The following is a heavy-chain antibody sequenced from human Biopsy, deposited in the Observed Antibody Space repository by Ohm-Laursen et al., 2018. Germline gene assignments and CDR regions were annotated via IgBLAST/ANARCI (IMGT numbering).Heavy chain of an antibody. CDR2: MNPDSGRS. V-gene: IGHV1-8*01. CDR1: GGTFIGFD. CDR3: ALGGELGSQLVYDKSGMDV. Sequence: ASVKVSCKATGGTFIGFDINWVRQVPGQGLEWMGWMNPDSGRSNWAAKFQGRLSMTRITSVSTAFMELTSLRSEDPAVYYCALGGELGSQLVYDKSGMDVWGQGTTVTASS. J-gene: IGHJ6*01. D-gene: IGHD2-8*01.